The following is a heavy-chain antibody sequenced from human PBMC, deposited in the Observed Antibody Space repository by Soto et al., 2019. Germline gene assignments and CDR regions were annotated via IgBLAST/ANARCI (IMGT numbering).Heavy chain of an antibody. CDR1: GFTFTSSA. CDR2: IVVGSGNT. Sequence: ASVKVSCKASGFTFTSSAVQWVRQARGQRLEWIGWIVVGSGNTNYAQKFQERVTITRDMSTSTAYMELSSLRSEDTAVYYCAADFRVGALYGMDVWGQGTTVTV. D-gene: IGHD1-26*01. V-gene: IGHV1-58*01. J-gene: IGHJ6*02. CDR3: AADFRVGALYGMDV.